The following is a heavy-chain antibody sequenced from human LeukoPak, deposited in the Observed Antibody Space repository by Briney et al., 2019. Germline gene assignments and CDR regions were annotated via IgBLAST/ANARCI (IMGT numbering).Heavy chain of an antibody. J-gene: IGHJ4*02. CDR3: ARDRGYSYGLDY. Sequence: SVKVSCKASGGAFSSYAISWVRQAPGQGLEWMGGIIPIFGTANYAQKFQGRVTITTDESTSTAYMELSSLRSEDTAVYYCARDRGYSYGLDYWGQGTLVTVSS. D-gene: IGHD5-18*01. V-gene: IGHV1-69*05. CDR2: IIPIFGTA. CDR1: GGAFSSYA.